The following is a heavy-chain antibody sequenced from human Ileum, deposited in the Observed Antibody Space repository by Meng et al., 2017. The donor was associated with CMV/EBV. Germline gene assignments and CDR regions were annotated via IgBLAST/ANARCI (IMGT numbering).Heavy chain of an antibody. V-gene: IGHV4-39*02. CDR2: MYYSGST. Sequence: QVQLQESGPELVKPSQTPSLTCTVSGDSLSSNSHYWGWIRLPPGKGLEFIASMYYSGSTYYNPSLKSRTTISLDTSKNQFSLNLTSVTAADTAVYYCVRVVIAAGTDWFDPWGQGTLVTVSS. CDR3: VRVVIAAGTDWFDP. CDR1: GDSLSSNSHY. D-gene: IGHD6-13*01. J-gene: IGHJ5*02.